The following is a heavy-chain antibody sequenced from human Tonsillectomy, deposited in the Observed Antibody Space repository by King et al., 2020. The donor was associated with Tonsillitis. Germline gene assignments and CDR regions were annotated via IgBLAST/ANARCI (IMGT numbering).Heavy chain of an antibody. CDR1: GYTFSRYG. Sequence: VQLVQSGAEVKKPGASVKVPCKASGYTFSRYGITWVRQAPGQGLEWMGWISAYNGNTNYAQKLQGRVTMTTETSTSTAYMELRSLRSDDTAVYYCARVDIVVVPGTPKGGWFDPWGQGTLVTVSS. CDR3: ARVDIVVVPGTPKGGWFDP. V-gene: IGHV1-18*01. CDR2: ISAYNGNT. D-gene: IGHD2-2*01. J-gene: IGHJ5*02.